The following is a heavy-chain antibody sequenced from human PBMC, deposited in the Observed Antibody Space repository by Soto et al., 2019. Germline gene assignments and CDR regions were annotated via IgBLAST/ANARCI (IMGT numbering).Heavy chain of an antibody. Sequence: QVQLVQSGAELTKPGASVKVSCKASGYTFSNYDMNWVRQATGQGPEWIGWVNPNNGDTGYAQKFQCRVTLTTDISTTTAYMELSSLRSEYTAIYYCAKVSRKGSAIDFDYGGQGTLITVSS. CDR2: VNPNNGDT. CDR3: AKVSRKGSAIDFDY. CDR1: GYTFSNYD. V-gene: IGHV1-8*01. J-gene: IGHJ4*02. D-gene: IGHD3-10*01.